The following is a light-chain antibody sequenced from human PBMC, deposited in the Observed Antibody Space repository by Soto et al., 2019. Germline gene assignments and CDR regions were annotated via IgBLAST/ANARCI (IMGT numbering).Light chain of an antibody. CDR3: QRLNSYPLT. CDR2: KAS. Sequence: IQRTQAPATLSGSVGYRVSITCRASQTISSWLAWYQQKPGKAPKLLIYKASTLKSGVPSRFSGSGSGTEFTLTISSLQPDDFATYYCQRLNSYPLTFGGGTKVDIK. V-gene: IGKV1-5*03. J-gene: IGKJ4*01. CDR1: QTISSW.